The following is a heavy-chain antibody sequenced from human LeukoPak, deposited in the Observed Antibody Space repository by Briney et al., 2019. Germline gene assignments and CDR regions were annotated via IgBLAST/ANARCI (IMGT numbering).Heavy chain of an antibody. CDR2: IYYSGST. J-gene: IGHJ4*02. CDR1: GGSISSYY. V-gene: IGHV4-59*01. Sequence: SETLSLTCTVSGGSISSYYWSWIRQPAGKGLEWIGYIYYSGSTNYNPSLKSRVTISVDTSKNQFSLKLSSVTAADTAVYYCARATTYKATIDYWGQGTLVTVSS. D-gene: IGHD5-12*01. CDR3: ARATTYKATIDY.